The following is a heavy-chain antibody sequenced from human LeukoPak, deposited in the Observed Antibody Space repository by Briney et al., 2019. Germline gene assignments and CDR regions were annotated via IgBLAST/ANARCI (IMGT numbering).Heavy chain of an antibody. CDR1: GFTFSSYS. J-gene: IGHJ4*02. V-gene: IGHV3-21*04. D-gene: IGHD3-22*01. Sequence: PGGSLRLSCAASGFTFSSYSMNWVRQAPGKGLEWVSSISSSSSYIYYADSVKGRFTISRDNPKNTLYLQMNSLRAEDTAVYFCAKRGVVIRVILVGFHKEAYYFDSWGQGPRSPSPQ. CDR3: AKRGVVIRVILVGFHKEAYYFDS. CDR2: ISSSSSYI.